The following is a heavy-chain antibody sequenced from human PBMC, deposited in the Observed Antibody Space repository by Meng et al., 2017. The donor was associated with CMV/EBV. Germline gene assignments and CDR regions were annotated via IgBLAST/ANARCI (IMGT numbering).Heavy chain of an antibody. CDR2: IIPILGIA. J-gene: IGHJ6*02. V-gene: IGHV1-69*10. Sequence: SVKVSCKASGGTFISYAISWVRQAPGQGREWMGGIIPILGIANYAQKFQGRVTITAEKYTSTAYMELSSLRSEDTAVYYCASKLGGNYYCGMDVWGQGTTVTVSS. CDR1: GGTFISYA. CDR3: ASKLGGNYYCGMDV. D-gene: IGHD1-7*01.